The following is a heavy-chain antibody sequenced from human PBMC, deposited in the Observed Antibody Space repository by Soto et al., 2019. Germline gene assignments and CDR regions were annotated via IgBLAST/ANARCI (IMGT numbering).Heavy chain of an antibody. V-gene: IGHV2-70*01. D-gene: IGHD6-13*01. CDR1: GFSLSTSGMC. Sequence: SGPTLVNPTQTLTLTCTLSGFSLSTSGMCVSWIRQPPGKALEWLALIDWDDDKYYSTSLKTRLTISKDTSKNQVVLTMTNMDPVDTATYYCARIYSTGVAAAGSRGFDPWGQGTLVTVSS. J-gene: IGHJ5*02. CDR3: ARIYSTGVAAAGSRGFDP. CDR2: IDWDDDK.